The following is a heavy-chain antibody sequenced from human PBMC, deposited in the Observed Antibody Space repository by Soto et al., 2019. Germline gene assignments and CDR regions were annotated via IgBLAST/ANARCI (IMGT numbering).Heavy chain of an antibody. D-gene: IGHD6-13*01. J-gene: IGHJ4*02. Sequence: QVQLQESGPGLVKPSETLSLTCTVSGDSISNYYWCWIRQAPGKGLEWIGFISRSGNTNYNPSLKSRVTISIDTSTSPFSLNLNSVSAADTAVYYCERDQGIASSGPFDYWGPGTLVTVSS. V-gene: IGHV4-59*01. CDR3: ERDQGIASSGPFDY. CDR2: ISRSGNT. CDR1: GDSISNYY.